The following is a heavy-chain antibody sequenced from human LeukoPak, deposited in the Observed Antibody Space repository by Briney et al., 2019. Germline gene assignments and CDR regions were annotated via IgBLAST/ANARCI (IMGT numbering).Heavy chain of an antibody. CDR3: NNYYGSGSFYK. V-gene: IGHV3-21*01. CDR1: GFTFSSYE. D-gene: IGHD3-10*01. CDR2: ISGSSSYI. Sequence: GGSLRLSCAASGFTFSSYEMNWVRQAPGKGLEWVSSISGSSSYIFYADSVKGRFTISRDNAKNSLYLQMNSLRAGDTAVYYCNNYYGSGSFYKWGQGTPVTVSS. J-gene: IGHJ4*02.